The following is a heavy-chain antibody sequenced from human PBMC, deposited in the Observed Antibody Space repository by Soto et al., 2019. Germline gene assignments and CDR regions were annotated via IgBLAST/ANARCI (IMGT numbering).Heavy chain of an antibody. CDR3: ARAPAGDYTLYHYYTMDV. J-gene: IGHJ6*02. CDR1: GFTLRAHP. V-gene: IGHV3-33*01. D-gene: IGHD4-17*01. CDR2: VWFDGGNK. Sequence: QVQLVASGGGVVQPGTSRGLPVEAPGFTLRAHPIPWVARPQGKGRGWVAVVWFDGGNKFYTASVKGRFTISRDNSKNTLFLQMNSLRVVDTAVYYCARAPAGDYTLYHYYTMDVWGQGTPVTVSS.